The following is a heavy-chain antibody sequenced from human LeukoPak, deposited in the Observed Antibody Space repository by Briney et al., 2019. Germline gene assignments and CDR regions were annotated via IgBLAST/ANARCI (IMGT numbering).Heavy chain of an antibody. CDR3: ARDLAAARLDF. J-gene: IGHJ4*02. CDR1: EFTFSSYG. D-gene: IGHD6-6*01. V-gene: IGHV3-33*08. Sequence: PGRSLRLSCEASEFTFSSYGIHWVRQAPGKGLEWVANIWFDGSQEYYADTVKGRFTISRDISKSTLYLQMNSLRDEDTAVYYCARDLAAARLDFRGQGTLVTVSS. CDR2: IWFDGSQE.